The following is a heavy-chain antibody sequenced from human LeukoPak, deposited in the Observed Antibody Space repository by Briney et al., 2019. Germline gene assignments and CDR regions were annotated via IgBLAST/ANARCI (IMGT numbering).Heavy chain of an antibody. J-gene: IGHJ4*02. CDR1: GFSFSSYW. CDR2: IKQDGSKK. CDR3: TRVGYIDEGIDY. D-gene: IGHD5-24*01. Sequence: GGSLRLSCAASGFSFSSYWMTWVRQAPGKGLEWVANIKQDGSKKSYVDSVKGRFTISRDNAKNSLYLQMNSLRAEDTAIYYCTRVGYIDEGIDYWGQGTLVTVSS. V-gene: IGHV3-7*04.